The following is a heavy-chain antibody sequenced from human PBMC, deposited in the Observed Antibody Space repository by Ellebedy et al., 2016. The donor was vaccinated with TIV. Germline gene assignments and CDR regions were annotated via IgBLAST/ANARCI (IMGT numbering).Heavy chain of an antibody. D-gene: IGHD2-15*01. Sequence: MPSETLSLTCTVSGGSISNYYWSWIRQPPGKGLEWIGYIYYSGSTNYNPSLKSRVTIPVDTSKSQFSLNLSSVTTADTAVYYCARRVVGTENDVLDIWGQGTMVTVSS. V-gene: IGHV4-59*01. J-gene: IGHJ3*02. CDR3: ARRVVGTENDVLDI. CDR1: GGSISNYY. CDR2: IYYSGST.